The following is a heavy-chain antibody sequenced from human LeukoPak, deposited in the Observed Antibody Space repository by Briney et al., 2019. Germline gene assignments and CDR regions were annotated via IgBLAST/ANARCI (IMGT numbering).Heavy chain of an antibody. CDR3: ARVRITRANWFDP. D-gene: IGHD2-2*01. Sequence: GGSLRLSCAPSGFTVSSNYMSWVRQAPGRGLEWGSVIYSCGSTYYSDSVKGRFTISRDNSKNTLFLQMNSLRAEDTAVYYCARVRITRANWFDPWGQGTLVTVSS. CDR2: IYSCGST. V-gene: IGHV3-66*01. CDR1: GFTVSSNY. J-gene: IGHJ5*02.